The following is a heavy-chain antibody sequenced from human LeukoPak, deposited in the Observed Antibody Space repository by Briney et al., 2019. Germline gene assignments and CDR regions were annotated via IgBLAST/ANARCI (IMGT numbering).Heavy chain of an antibody. V-gene: IGHV4-4*07. J-gene: IGHJ4*02. CDR2: IYTSGST. CDR3: ATDRGSGWSYYFDY. D-gene: IGHD6-19*01. CDR1: GGSISSYY. Sequence: SETLSLTCTVSGGSISSYYWSWIRQPAGKGLEWIGRIYTSGSTNYNPSLKSRVTMSVDTSKNQFSLKLSSVTAADTAVYYCATDRGSGWSYYFDYWGQGTLVTVSS.